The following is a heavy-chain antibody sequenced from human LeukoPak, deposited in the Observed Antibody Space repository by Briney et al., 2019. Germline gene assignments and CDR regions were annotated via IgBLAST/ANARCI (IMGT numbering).Heavy chain of an antibody. J-gene: IGHJ4*02. V-gene: IGHV4-31*03. D-gene: IGHD3-22*01. Sequence: PSQNLSLNCTVSGGSISSGGYYWSWIRQHPGKGLEWIGYIYYSGSTYYNPSLKSRVTISVDTSKNQFSLKLSSVTAADTAVYYCARAYLRNYYDSSGSFDYWGQGTLVTVSS. CDR1: GGSISSGGYY. CDR2: IYYSGST. CDR3: ARAYLRNYYDSSGSFDY.